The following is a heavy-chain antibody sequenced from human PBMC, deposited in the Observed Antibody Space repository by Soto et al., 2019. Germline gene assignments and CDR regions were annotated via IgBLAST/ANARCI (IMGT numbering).Heavy chain of an antibody. V-gene: IGHV3-33*01. Sequence: QVQLVESGGGVVQPGRSLRLSCAASGFTFSSYGMHWVRQAPGKGLEWVAVIWYDGSNKYYADSVKGRFTISRDNSKHTLYLQMKSLRAEDTAVYYYARVEWQWLVLGAFDFWGQGTMVTVSS. D-gene: IGHD6-19*01. CDR2: IWYDGSNK. CDR1: GFTFSSYG. J-gene: IGHJ3*01. CDR3: ARVEWQWLVLGAFDF.